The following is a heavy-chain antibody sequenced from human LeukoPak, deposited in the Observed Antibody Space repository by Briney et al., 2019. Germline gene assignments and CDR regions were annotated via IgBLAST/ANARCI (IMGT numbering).Heavy chain of an antibody. CDR1: GFTFSRYN. V-gene: IGHV3-48*02. J-gene: IGHJ4*02. CDR2: ISSGSSTI. Sequence: PGGSLRLSCAASGFTFSRYNMNWVRQAPGKGLEWVSYISSGSSTIYYADSVKGRFTISRDNAKNSLYLQMNSLRDDDTAVYYCASGSRRVQPFDYWGQGTLVTVSS. D-gene: IGHD1-1*01. CDR3: ASGSRRVQPFDY.